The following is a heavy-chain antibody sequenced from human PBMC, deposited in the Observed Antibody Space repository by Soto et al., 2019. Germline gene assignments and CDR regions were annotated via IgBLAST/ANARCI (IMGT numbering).Heavy chain of an antibody. V-gene: IGHV4-31*03. Sequence: QVQLQESGPGLVKASQTLSLICSVSGESISSGGYYWSWIRHHPGKGLEWIGYIYDSESAYYNPSLKSRVTISMDTSKNHFAMKLSSVTAADTAVYYCARASSSSSAADYWGQGTRITVSS. CDR1: GESISSGGYY. CDR3: ARASSSSSAADY. J-gene: IGHJ4*02. CDR2: IYDSESA. D-gene: IGHD6-6*01.